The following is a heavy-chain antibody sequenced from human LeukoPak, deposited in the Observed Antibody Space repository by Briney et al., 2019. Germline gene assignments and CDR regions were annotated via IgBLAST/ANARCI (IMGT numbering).Heavy chain of an antibody. CDR3: AKMFNADVYFEY. V-gene: IGHV4-39*07. J-gene: IGHJ4*02. CDR1: GGSINTPNYY. D-gene: IGHD2-2*01. Sequence: SETLSLTCTVSGGSINTPNYYWGWIRQTPGKGLEWIGNIFYSGGTYYSPSLTSRVTISLDTSRNQFSLKLNSVTAADTAVYYCAKMFNADVYFEYWGQGILVTVSS. CDR2: IFYSGGT.